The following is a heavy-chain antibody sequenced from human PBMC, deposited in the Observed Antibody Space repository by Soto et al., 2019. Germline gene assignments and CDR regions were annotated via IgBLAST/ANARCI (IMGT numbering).Heavy chain of an antibody. CDR1: GFTFSDYA. J-gene: IGHJ6*02. D-gene: IGHD3-3*01. V-gene: IGHV3-48*02. Sequence: PGGSLRLSCAASGFTFSDYAMNWVRQAPGKGLEWVSFISSDSRTIYYADSVEGRFTVSRDNARNSVSLQMDSLRDEDAAVYYCARIKLVEWFFINVDVYDMDVWGQGTPVTVSS. CDR2: ISSDSRTI. CDR3: ARIKLVEWFFINVDVYDMDV.